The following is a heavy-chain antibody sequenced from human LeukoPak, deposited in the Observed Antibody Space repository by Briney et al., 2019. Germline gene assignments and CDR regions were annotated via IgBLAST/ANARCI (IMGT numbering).Heavy chain of an antibody. J-gene: IGHJ6*02. CDR3: AKGLGYCSSTSCRYYYYYGMDV. CDR1: GFTVSSNY. D-gene: IGHD2-2*01. V-gene: IGHV3-30*18. CDR2: ISYDGSNK. Sequence: GGSLRLSCAASGFTVSSNYMSWVRQAPGKGLEWVAVISYDGSNKYYADSVKGRFAISRDNSKNTLYLQMNSLRAEDTAVYYCAKGLGYCSSTSCRYYYYYGMDVWGQGTTVTVSS.